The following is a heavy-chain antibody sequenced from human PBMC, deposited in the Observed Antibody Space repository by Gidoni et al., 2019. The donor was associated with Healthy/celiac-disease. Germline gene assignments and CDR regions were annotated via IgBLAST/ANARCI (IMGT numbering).Heavy chain of an antibody. Sequence: EVQLLESGGGLVQPGGSLGLSCAASGFTFSRYAMSWVRQAPGRGLEWVSALSGSGGSTYYAESVKGRFTISRDNSKNTLYLQMNSLRAEDTAVYYCAKPPFDNYYDGGGDIWGQGTMVTVSS. J-gene: IGHJ3*02. CDR1: GFTFSRYA. CDR2: LSGSGGST. CDR3: AKPPFDNYYDGGGDI. V-gene: IGHV3-23*01. D-gene: IGHD3-22*01.